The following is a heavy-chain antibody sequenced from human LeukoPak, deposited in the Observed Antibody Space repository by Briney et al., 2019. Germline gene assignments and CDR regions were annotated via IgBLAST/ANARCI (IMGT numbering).Heavy chain of an antibody. Sequence: GGSLRLSCAASGFFFNTYWMHWVRQAPGKGLVWVSRVNSDGTNTNYGDSVQGRFTVSRDNSKNTLYLQMNSLRAEDTAVYYCAKDSYPVPEGQGDAFDIWGQGTMVTVSS. V-gene: IGHV3-74*01. J-gene: IGHJ3*02. CDR3: AKDSYPVPEGQGDAFDI. CDR2: VNSDGTNT. CDR1: GFFFNTYW. D-gene: IGHD3-16*01.